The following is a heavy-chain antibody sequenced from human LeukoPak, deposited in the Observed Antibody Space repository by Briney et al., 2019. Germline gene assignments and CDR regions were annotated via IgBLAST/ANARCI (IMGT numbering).Heavy chain of an antibody. D-gene: IGHD3-10*01. Sequence: SSETLSLTCAVYGGSFSGYYWSWIRQPPGKGLEWIGSIYHSGSTYYNPSLESRVTVSVDTSNNQFSLKLTSVTAADTAMYYCVRQFYGGSGTYYVPGYWGQGTQVTVSS. J-gene: IGHJ4*02. CDR1: GGSFSGYY. CDR2: IYHSGST. V-gene: IGHV4-34*01. CDR3: VRQFYGGSGTYYVPGY.